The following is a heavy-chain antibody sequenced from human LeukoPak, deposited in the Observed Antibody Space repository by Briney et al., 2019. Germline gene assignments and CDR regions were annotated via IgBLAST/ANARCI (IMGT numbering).Heavy chain of an antibody. D-gene: IGHD3-22*01. CDR1: GFTFRNYW. Sequence: QPGGSLRLSCAASGFTFRNYWMHWVRQAPGKGLVWVSRIDAEGTTTTYADSVKGRFTISRDNAKNTLYLQMNSLRAEDTAVYYCARRYHYDSSGYQFDYWGQGTLVTVSS. J-gene: IGHJ4*02. CDR2: IDAEGTTT. CDR3: ARRYHYDSSGYQFDY. V-gene: IGHV3-74*01.